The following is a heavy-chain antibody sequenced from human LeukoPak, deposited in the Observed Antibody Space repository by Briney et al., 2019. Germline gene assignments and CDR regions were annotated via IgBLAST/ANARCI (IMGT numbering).Heavy chain of an antibody. J-gene: IGHJ6*02. CDR3: ARGGSPVTRLIYYYYGMDV. Sequence: ASVKVSCKASGFTFTGYYMHWVRQAPGHGPEWMGWINSNSGDALYAQKFQGRITMTRDTSSSTAYMELGRLRSDDTAVYYCARGGSPVTRLIYYYYGMDVWGQGTTVTVSS. V-gene: IGHV1-2*02. D-gene: IGHD3-10*01. CDR2: INSNSGDA. CDR1: GFTFTGYY.